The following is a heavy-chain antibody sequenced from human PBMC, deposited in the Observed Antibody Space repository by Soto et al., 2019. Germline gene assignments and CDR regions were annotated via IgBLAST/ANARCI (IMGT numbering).Heavy chain of an antibody. CDR3: ARPPHYYDSSGYSGAPDAFDI. J-gene: IGHJ3*02. V-gene: IGHV1-69*13. CDR1: GGTFSSYA. CDR2: IIPIFGTA. D-gene: IGHD3-22*01. Sequence: GASVKVSCKASGGTFSSYAISWVRQAPGQGLEWMGGIIPIFGTANYAQKFQGRVTITADESTSTAYMELSSLRSEDTAVYYCARPPHYYDSSGYSGAPDAFDIWGQGTMVTVSS.